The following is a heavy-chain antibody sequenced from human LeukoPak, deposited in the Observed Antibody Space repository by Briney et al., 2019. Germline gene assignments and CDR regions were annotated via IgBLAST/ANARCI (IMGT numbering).Heavy chain of an antibody. CDR3: ARDNTNLGYLDY. J-gene: IGHJ4*02. D-gene: IGHD2-15*01. Sequence: SETLSLTCTVSGGTIRSVGYCWSWIRHLPEKGLEYIGYIYYSGTSRTTSYNPSLNIRVSISVDKSKNQFSLTLSSVTAADAAIYSCARDNTNLGYLDYWGRGPRVAVSS. V-gene: IGHV4-31*03. CDR2: IYYSGTSRTT. CDR1: GGTIRSVGYC.